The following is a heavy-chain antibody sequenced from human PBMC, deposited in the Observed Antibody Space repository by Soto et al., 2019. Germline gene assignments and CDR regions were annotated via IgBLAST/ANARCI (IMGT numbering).Heavy chain of an antibody. CDR3: ARRDGYTVDY. V-gene: IGHV4-39*01. Sequence: TSETLSLTCTVSGGSISSSSYYWGWIRQPPGKGLERIGSIYYSGSTYYNPSLRSRVTISVDTSKNQFSLKLSSVTAADTAVYYCARRDGYTVDYWGQGTLVTVSS. D-gene: IGHD5-12*01. J-gene: IGHJ4*02. CDR1: GGSISSSSYY. CDR2: IYYSGST.